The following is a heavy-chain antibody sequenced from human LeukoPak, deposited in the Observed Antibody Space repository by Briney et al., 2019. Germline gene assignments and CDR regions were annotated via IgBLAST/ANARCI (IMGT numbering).Heavy chain of an antibody. CDR2: ISYDGSNK. J-gene: IGHJ4*02. CDR3: ARDQRDDLIAVAGIDY. Sequence: GGSLRLSCAASGFTFSSYAMHWVRQAPGKGVEWVGVISYDGSNKYYADSVKGRFTISTDNSKNTLYLQMNSLRAEDTAVYYCARDQRDDLIAVAGIDYWGQGTLVTVSS. CDR1: GFTFSSYA. D-gene: IGHD6-19*01. V-gene: IGHV3-30-3*01.